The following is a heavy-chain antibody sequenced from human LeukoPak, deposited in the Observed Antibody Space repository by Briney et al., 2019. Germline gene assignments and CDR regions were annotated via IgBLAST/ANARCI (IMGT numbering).Heavy chain of an antibody. Sequence: GGSLRLSCAASGFTFSSYSMNWVRQAPGKGLEWVSPISSSSSYIYYADSVKGRFTISRDNAKNSLYLQMNSLRAEDTAVYYCARQGSSDAFDIWGQGTMVTVSS. CDR3: ARQGSSDAFDI. V-gene: IGHV3-21*01. CDR2: ISSSSSYI. CDR1: GFTFSSYS. D-gene: IGHD6-6*01. J-gene: IGHJ3*02.